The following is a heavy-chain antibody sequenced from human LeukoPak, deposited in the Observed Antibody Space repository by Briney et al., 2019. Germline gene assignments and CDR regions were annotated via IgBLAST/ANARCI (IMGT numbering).Heavy chain of an antibody. V-gene: IGHV1-69*05. J-gene: IGHJ6*03. CDR1: GGTFSSYA. CDR3: ALRTVGTFYYYYYMDV. Sequence: SVKVSCKASGGTFSSYAISWVRQAPGQGLEWMGRIIPIFGTANYAQKFQGRVTITTDESTSTAYMELSSLRSEDTAVYYCALRTVGTFYYYYYMDVWGKGTTVTVSS. CDR2: IIPIFGTA. D-gene: IGHD4-23*01.